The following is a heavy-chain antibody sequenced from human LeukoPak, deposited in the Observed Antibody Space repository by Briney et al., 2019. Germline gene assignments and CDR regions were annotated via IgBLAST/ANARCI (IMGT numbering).Heavy chain of an antibody. J-gene: IGHJ5*02. CDR3: ARDRRFGYYGSGS. Sequence: KPSETLSPTCAVSGGSISSGGYSWSWIRQPPGKGLEWIGYIYYSGSTYYNPSLKSRVTISVDTSKNQFSLKLSSVTAADTAVYYCARDRRFGYYGSGSWGQGTLVTVSS. CDR1: GGSISSGGYS. V-gene: IGHV4-30-2*01. CDR2: IYYSGST. D-gene: IGHD3-10*01.